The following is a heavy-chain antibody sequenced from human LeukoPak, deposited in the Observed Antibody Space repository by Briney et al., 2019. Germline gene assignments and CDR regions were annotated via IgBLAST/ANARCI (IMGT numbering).Heavy chain of an antibody. CDR3: ARDSDYSGNGNGDWFDP. CDR2: ISTYFGVT. D-gene: IGHD4-11*01. CDR1: GFRFSSFG. Sequence: ASVNVSCKASGFRFSSFGVIWVRQAPGQGLEWMGWISTYFGVTHYAEKFEDRVTMTIDTSTTTAYMELRSLRYDDTAVYYCARDSDYSGNGNGDWFDPWGQGTVVTVSS. V-gene: IGHV1-18*04. J-gene: IGHJ5*02.